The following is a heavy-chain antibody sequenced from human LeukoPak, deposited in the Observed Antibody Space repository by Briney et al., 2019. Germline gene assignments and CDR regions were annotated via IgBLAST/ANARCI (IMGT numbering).Heavy chain of an antibody. Sequence: ASVKVSCKASGYTFTSYGISWVRQAPGQGLEWMGWISAYNGNTNYAQKLQGRVTMTTDTSTSTAYMELRSLRSGDTAVYYCARAGVDLYYYDSSEDSGFDYWGQGTLVTVSS. CDR1: GYTFTSYG. CDR3: ARAGVDLYYYDSSEDSGFDY. J-gene: IGHJ4*02. CDR2: ISAYNGNT. D-gene: IGHD3-22*01. V-gene: IGHV1-18*01.